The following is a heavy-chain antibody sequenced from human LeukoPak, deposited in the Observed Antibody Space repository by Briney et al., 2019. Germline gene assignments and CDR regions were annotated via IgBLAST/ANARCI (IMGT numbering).Heavy chain of an antibody. CDR1: GFTVSSNY. D-gene: IGHD3-10*01. J-gene: IGHJ6*02. Sequence: PGGSLRLSCAASGFTVSSNYMSWVRQAPGKGLEWVSVIYSGGSTHYADSVKGRFTISRDNSKNTLYLQMNSLRAEDTAVYCCARDTGTTYYYGSGSSDGMDVWGQGTTVTVSS. CDR2: IYSGGST. V-gene: IGHV3-66*01. CDR3: ARDTGTTYYYGSGSSDGMDV.